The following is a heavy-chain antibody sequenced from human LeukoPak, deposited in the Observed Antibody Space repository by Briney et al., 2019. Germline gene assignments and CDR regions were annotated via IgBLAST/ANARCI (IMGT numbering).Heavy chain of an antibody. CDR2: INPSSGST. D-gene: IGHD3-10*01. J-gene: IGHJ6*04. CDR1: GYTFTSYY. CDR3: ARDRPWFGAGDYYYGMDV. V-gene: IGHV1-46*01. Sequence: ASVKVSCKASGYTFTSYYMHWVRQAPGQGLEWMGIINPSSGSTSYAQKFQGRVTMTRDTSTSTVYMELSSLRSEDTAVYYCARDRPWFGAGDYYYGMDVWGKGTTVTVSS.